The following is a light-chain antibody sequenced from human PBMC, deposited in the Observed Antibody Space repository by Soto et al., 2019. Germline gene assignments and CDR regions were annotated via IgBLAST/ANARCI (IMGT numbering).Light chain of an antibody. CDR3: QSYNDWPFA. J-gene: IGKJ2*01. CDR2: GVS. V-gene: IGKV3-15*01. Sequence: DIVLTQYPATLSVSPGDTVTLSCRASESLFGFLAWYQQKPGQAPRLLMYGVSTRATGIPARFSGGGSATDFTLTISSLQSEDSAFYFCQSYNDWPFASGLGTRLEI. CDR1: ESLFGF.